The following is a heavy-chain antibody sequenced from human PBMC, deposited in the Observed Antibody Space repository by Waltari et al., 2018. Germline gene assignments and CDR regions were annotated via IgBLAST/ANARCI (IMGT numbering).Heavy chain of an antibody. D-gene: IGHD6-19*01. Sequence: QVQLQESGPGLVKPSETLSLTCTVSGGSLSRYYLSWIRQPPGKGLEWIGYIYYSGSTNYNPSLKSRVTISVDTSKNQFSLKLSSVTAADTAVYYCARVAVAGQFDPWGQGTLVTVSS. CDR2: IYYSGST. CDR1: GGSLSRYY. J-gene: IGHJ5*02. CDR3: ARVAVAGQFDP. V-gene: IGHV4-59*01.